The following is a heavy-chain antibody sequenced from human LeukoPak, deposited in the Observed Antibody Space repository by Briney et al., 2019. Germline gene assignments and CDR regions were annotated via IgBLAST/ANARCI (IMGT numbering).Heavy chain of an antibody. Sequence: GGSLRLSCAASGFTFSSYAMHWVRQAPGKGLEWVAVISYDGSNKYYADSVKGRFTISRDNSKNTLYLQMNSLRAEDTAVYYCAREGRGWQGGADYWGQGTVVSVSS. V-gene: IGHV3-30-3*01. CDR1: GFTFSSYA. CDR3: AREGRGWQGGADY. D-gene: IGHD6-19*01. J-gene: IGHJ4*02. CDR2: ISYDGSNK.